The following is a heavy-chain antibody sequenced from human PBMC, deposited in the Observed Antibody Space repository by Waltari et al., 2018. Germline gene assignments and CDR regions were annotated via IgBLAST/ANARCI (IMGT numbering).Heavy chain of an antibody. Sequence: DVQLVDSGGGLVQPGGSLRLSCAASGFTLGTCSLPWVRQAPGKGLVWVSRISSDGSTTVYADSVKGRFTISRDNAKNTLYLQMNSLRPEDTAVYYCVLQGDGHLFYYYGMDVWGQGTTVTVSS. D-gene: IGHD3-16*01. CDR2: ISSDGSTT. CDR3: VLQGDGHLFYYYGMDV. J-gene: IGHJ6*02. CDR1: GFTLGTCS. V-gene: IGHV3-74*01.